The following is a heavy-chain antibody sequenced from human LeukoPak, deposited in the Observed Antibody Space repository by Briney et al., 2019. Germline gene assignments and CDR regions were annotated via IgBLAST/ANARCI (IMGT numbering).Heavy chain of an antibody. Sequence: SETLSLTCAVYGGSFSGYYWSWIRQPPGKGLEWFGEINHSGSTNYNPSLKSRVTISVDTSKNQFSLKLSSVTAADTAVYYCARHPQYNWSRGDLFDYWGQGTLVTVSS. V-gene: IGHV4-34*01. J-gene: IGHJ4*02. CDR3: ARHPQYNWSRGDLFDY. D-gene: IGHD1-20*01. CDR2: INHSGST. CDR1: GGSFSGYY.